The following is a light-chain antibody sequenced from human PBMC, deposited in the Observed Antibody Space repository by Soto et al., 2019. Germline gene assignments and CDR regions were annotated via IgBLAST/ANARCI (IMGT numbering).Light chain of an antibody. CDR2: EVS. V-gene: IGLV2-14*01. Sequence: QSALTQPASVSGSPGQSITISCTGTDSDIGSYNYVSWYQQHPGRAPKLIVFEVSNRPSGISDRFSGSKSGNTASLTIYGLQTEDQAVYYCNSFTSSNSLPYVFGTGTKVTVL. J-gene: IGLJ1*01. CDR3: NSFTSSNSLPYV. CDR1: DSDIGSYNY.